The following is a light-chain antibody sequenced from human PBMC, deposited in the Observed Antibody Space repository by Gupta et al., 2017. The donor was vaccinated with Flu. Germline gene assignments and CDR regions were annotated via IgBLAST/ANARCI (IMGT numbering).Light chain of an antibody. CDR3: SSYAGSNNYVV. V-gene: IGLV2-8*01. Sequence: VTISCTGTSSDVGVYNYVSWYQQHPGKAPKLMIYEVSKRPSGVPDRFSGSKSGNTASLTVSGLQAEDEADYYCSSYAGSNNYVVFGGGTKLTVL. J-gene: IGLJ2*01. CDR2: EVS. CDR1: SSDVGVYNY.